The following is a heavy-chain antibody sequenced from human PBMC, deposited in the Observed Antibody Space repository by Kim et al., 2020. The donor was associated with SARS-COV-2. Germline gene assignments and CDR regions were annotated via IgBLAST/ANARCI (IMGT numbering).Heavy chain of an antibody. J-gene: IGHJ5*02. CDR2: IWYDGNNK. D-gene: IGHD2-2*01. CDR3: ARDRLKYCSSISCSAFDP. CDR1: GFTFSNYG. V-gene: IGHV3-33*01. Sequence: GGSLRLSCAVSGFTFSNYGMHWVRQAPGKGLEWVAVIWYDGNNKYYADSVKGRFTVSRDNSKNTLYLQMNSLRAEDTAVYHCARDRLKYCSSISCSAFDPWGQGTLVTVSS.